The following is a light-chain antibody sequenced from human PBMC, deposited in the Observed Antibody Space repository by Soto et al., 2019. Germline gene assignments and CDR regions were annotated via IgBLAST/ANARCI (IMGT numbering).Light chain of an antibody. V-gene: IGKV3D-15*01. CDR3: HRYEM. CDR1: QSVIIN. CDR2: VAS. Sequence: EIVMTQSPATLSVSPWERATLSCMASQSVIINLGCYQHKPGQAPMLLIYVASIMAAGVPDMFSGSWSGTEFTLTSSRLEPEDFTVYDCHRYEMFGQGTKVDIK. J-gene: IGKJ1*01.